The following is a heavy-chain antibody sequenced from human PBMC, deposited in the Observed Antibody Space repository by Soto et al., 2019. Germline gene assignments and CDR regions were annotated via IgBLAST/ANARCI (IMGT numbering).Heavy chain of an antibody. V-gene: IGHV4-30-4*01. CDR1: GGSISSGDYF. Sequence: QVRLQESGPGLVKPSQTLSLTCTVSGGSISSGDYFWSWIRQPPGKGLEWIGYIYYSGSTYYNPSLKSRLTISVDRSKNQFSLNLSSVTAADTAVYYCARQNNEHGLVGFDYWGQGSLVTVSS. D-gene: IGHD2-8*02. CDR2: IYYSGST. J-gene: IGHJ4*02. CDR3: ARQNNEHGLVGFDY.